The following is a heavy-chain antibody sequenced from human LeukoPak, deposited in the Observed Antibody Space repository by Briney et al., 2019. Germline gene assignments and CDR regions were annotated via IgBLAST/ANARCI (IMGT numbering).Heavy chain of an antibody. V-gene: IGHV1-69*05. D-gene: IGHD2-15*01. CDR2: IIPIFGTA. J-gene: IGHJ4*02. Sequence: AASVKVSCKASGGTFSSYAISWVRQAPGQGLEWMGRIIPIFGTANYAQKFQGRVTITTDESTSTAYMELSSLRSEDTAVYYCARDCSGGSCHFSLDYWGQGTLVTVSS. CDR3: ARDCSGGSCHFSLDY. CDR1: GGTFSSYA.